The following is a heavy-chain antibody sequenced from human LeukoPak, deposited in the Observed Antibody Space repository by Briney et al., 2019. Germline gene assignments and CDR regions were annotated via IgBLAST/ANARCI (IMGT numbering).Heavy chain of an antibody. V-gene: IGHV4-39*07. J-gene: IGHJ4*02. Sequence: SETLSLTCTVSGGSISSGDYYWSWIRQPPGKGLEWIGEINHSGSTNYNPSLKSRVTISVDTSKNQFSLKLSSVTAADTAVYYCARGERFEKYYFDYWGQGTLVTVSS. CDR3: ARGERFEKYYFDY. D-gene: IGHD3-10*01. CDR1: GGSISSGDYY. CDR2: INHSGST.